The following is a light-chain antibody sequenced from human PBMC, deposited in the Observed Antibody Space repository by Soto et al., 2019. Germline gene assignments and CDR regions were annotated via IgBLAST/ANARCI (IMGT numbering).Light chain of an antibody. CDR1: SSNIGAGYD. V-gene: IGLV1-40*01. CDR3: QSYDSSLSGSVV. Sequence: QSVLTQPPSVYGAPGQRVTSSCTGSSSNIGAGYDIHWYQQLPGTAPKLLIYGNINRPSGVPDRFSGSKSGTSASLAITGLQAADEADYYCQSYDSSLSGSVVVGGGTQLTVL. J-gene: IGLJ2*01. CDR2: GNI.